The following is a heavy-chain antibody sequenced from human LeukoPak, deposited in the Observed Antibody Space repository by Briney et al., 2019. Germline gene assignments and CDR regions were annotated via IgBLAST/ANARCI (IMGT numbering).Heavy chain of an antibody. J-gene: IGHJ4*02. CDR1: GGSISGYY. D-gene: IGHD3-10*01. Sequence: SETLSLTCTVSGGSISGYYWSWIRQPAGRGLEWIGRIYSTDNTNYNPSLRGRLSMSVDTSKNQFSLNLSSVTAADTAVYYCARCYRGTGLLDSWGQGTLVTVSS. CDR3: ARCYRGTGLLDS. CDR2: IYSTDNT. V-gene: IGHV4-4*07.